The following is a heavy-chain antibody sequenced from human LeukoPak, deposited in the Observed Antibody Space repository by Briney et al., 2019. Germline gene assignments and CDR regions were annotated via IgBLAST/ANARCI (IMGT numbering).Heavy chain of an antibody. CDR3: ARDSSSWTFDY. CDR1: GFTVSSNY. Sequence: GGSLRLSCAASGFTVSSNYMSWVRHAPGKGLEWVSVIYSGGSAYYADSVKGRFTISRDNSKNTLYLQMNSLRAEDTAVYYCARDSSSWTFDYWGQGTLVTVSS. D-gene: IGHD6-13*01. V-gene: IGHV3-66*01. CDR2: IYSGGSA. J-gene: IGHJ4*02.